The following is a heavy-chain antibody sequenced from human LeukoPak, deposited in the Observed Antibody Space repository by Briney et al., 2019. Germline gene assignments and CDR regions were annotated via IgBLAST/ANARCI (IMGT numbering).Heavy chain of an antibody. D-gene: IGHD5-24*01. CDR2: MNPNSGNT. CDR1: GYTFTSYD. J-gene: IGHJ5*02. Sequence: EASVKVSCKASGYTFTSYDINWVRQATGQGLEWMIWMNPNSGNTGYAQKFQGRVTMTRNTSISTAYMELSSLRSEDTAVYYCAREGMATFHNWFDPWGQGTLVTVSS. CDR3: AREGMATFHNWFDP. V-gene: IGHV1-8*01.